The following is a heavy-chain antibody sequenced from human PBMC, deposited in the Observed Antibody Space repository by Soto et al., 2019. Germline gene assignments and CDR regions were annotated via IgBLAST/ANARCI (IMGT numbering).Heavy chain of an antibody. D-gene: IGHD5-18*01. V-gene: IGHV1-69*12. CDR3: ARGKGDTAMVTLDWYFDL. J-gene: IGHJ2*01. Sequence: QVQLVQSGAEVKKPGSSVKVSCKASGGTFSSYAISWVRQAPGQGLEWMGGIIPIFGTANYAQKFQGRVTFAADESTVTAYMERSGLRSEDTAVYYCARGKGDTAMVTLDWYFDLWGRGTLVTVSS. CDR1: GGTFSSYA. CDR2: IIPIFGTA.